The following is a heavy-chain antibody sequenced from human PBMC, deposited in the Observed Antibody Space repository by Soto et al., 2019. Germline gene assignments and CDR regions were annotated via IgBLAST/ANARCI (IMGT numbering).Heavy chain of an antibody. CDR3: ARNYGSGTSFGGMDV. CDR1: GFTVSSNY. V-gene: IGHV3-66*01. J-gene: IGHJ6*03. Sequence: PGGSLRLSCAASGFTVSSNYMSWVRQAPGKGLEWVSVIYSGGSTYYADSVKGRFTISRDNSKNTLYLQMNSLRAEDTAVYYCARNYGSGTSFGGMDVWGKGTTVTVSS. CDR2: IYSGGST. D-gene: IGHD3-10*01.